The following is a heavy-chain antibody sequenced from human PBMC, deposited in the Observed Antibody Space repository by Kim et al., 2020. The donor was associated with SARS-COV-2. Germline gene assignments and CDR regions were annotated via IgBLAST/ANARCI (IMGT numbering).Heavy chain of an antibody. V-gene: IGHV4-59*01. J-gene: IGHJ6*03. CDR3: ARGSGYYQIYYYYYMDV. Sequence: SETLSLTCTVSGGSISSYYWSWIRQPPGKGLEWIGYIYYSGSTNYNPSLKSRVTISVDTSKNQFSLKLSSVTAADTAVYYCARGSGYYQIYYYYYMDVWGKGTTVTVSS. D-gene: IGHD3-22*01. CDR1: GGSISSYY. CDR2: IYYSGST.